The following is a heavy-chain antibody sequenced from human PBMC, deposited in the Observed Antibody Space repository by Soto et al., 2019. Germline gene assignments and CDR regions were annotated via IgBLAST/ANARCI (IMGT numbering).Heavy chain of an antibody. D-gene: IGHD6-19*01. Sequence: QVQLVQSGAEVKKPGASVKVSCEASGYTFTSYGISWVRQAPGQGLEWMGWISAYNGNTNYAQKLQGRLTMTTDKSTSAADLALRCLSSDDTAVYYWARFSSGWRFDYWGQGTLVTGSS. V-gene: IGHV1-18*04. J-gene: IGHJ4*02. CDR2: ISAYNGNT. CDR1: GYTFTSYG. CDR3: ARFSSGWRFDY.